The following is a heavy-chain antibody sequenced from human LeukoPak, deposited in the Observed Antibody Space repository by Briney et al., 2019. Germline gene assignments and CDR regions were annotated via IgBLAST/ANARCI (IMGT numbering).Heavy chain of an antibody. V-gene: IGHV3-33*01. CDR2: IWYDGSNK. D-gene: IGHD4-23*01. CDR3: AGAVGRFDF. CDR1: GFTFSSYG. J-gene: IGHJ4*02. Sequence: GRSLRVSCAASGFTFSSYGMHWVRQAPGKGLEWVAVIWYDGSNKYYADSVKSRFTISRDNSKNTLYLQMDSLRAEDTAGYYCAGAVGRFDFWGQGTLVTV.